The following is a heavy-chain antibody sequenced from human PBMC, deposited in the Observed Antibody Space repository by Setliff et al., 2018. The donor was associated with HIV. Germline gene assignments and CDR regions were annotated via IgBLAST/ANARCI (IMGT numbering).Heavy chain of an antibody. V-gene: IGHV3-23*01. CDR1: GFTFSNYA. J-gene: IGHJ4*02. D-gene: IGHD2-2*01. CDR3: ARVDCSSTSCPDY. CDR2: ITLDGART. Sequence: GGSLRLSCAASGFTFSNYAMNWVRQAPGKRLEWVSSITLDGARTYYADSVRGRFTISRDNSKNTVYLQMNSLRAEDTAIYYCARVDCSSTSCPDYWGQGTLVTVSS.